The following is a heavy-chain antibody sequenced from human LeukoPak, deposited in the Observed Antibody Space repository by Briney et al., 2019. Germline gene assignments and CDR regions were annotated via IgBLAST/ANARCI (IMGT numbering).Heavy chain of an antibody. J-gene: IGHJ6*03. V-gene: IGHV1-18*01. CDR1: GYTFTSYG. CDR2: ISAYNGNT. D-gene: IGHD5-18*01. CDR3: ARGVDTATVPRGYYYYCMDV. Sequence: ASVKVSCKASGYTFTSYGISWVRQAPGQGLEWMGWISAYNGNTNYAQKLQGRVTMTTDTSTSTAYMELRSLRSDDTAVYYCARGVDTATVPRGYYYYCMDVWGKGTTVTVSS.